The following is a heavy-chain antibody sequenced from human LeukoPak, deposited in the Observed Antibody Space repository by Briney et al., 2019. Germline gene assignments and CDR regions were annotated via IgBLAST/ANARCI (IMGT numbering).Heavy chain of an antibody. Sequence: GESLKISCKGSGYSFTSYWIGWVRQMPGKGLEWMGIIYPGDSDTRYSPSFQGQVTISADKSISTAYLQWSSLKASDTAMYYCARGLQDDFWSGYYYRNGFDYWGQGTLVTVSS. D-gene: IGHD3-3*01. CDR3: ARGLQDDFWSGYYYRNGFDY. J-gene: IGHJ4*02. V-gene: IGHV5-51*01. CDR1: GYSFTSYW. CDR2: IYPGDSDT.